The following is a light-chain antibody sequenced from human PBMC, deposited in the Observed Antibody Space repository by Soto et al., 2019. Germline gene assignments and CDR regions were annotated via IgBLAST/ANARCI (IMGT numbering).Light chain of an antibody. CDR1: QSISRN. Sequence: EIVMTQSPATLSVSPGERATLSCRASQSISRNLAWYQQKPGQAPRLLIFSASTRATGIPARFSGSGFGTEFTLTISSLQSEDSAVYYCQQYNNWLLFTFGPGTKVDSK. V-gene: IGKV3-15*01. CDR3: QQYNNWLLFT. CDR2: SAS. J-gene: IGKJ3*01.